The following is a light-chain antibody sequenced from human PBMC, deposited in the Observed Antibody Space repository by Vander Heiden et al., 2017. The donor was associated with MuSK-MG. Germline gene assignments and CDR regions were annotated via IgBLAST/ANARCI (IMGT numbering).Light chain of an antibody. J-gene: IGKJ5*01. CDR2: GAS. Sequence: EIVLSESPGTLSVSPGERATLSCRDSQIASRSYSAWYPTTPGQVPRLHIHGASSRATGIPDRLRGRGSRTDFTLTISRREPEDLAVYSCQQWGGSPRKTFDQRRRPEI. CDR1: QIASRSY. CDR3: QQWGGSPRKT. V-gene: IGKV3-20*01.